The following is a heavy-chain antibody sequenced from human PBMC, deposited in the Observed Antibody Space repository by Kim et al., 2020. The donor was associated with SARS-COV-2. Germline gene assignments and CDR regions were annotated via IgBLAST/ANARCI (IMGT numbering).Heavy chain of an antibody. Sequence: GGSLRLSCAASGFTFNTYWMHWVRQPPGKGLVWVSRINSDGSNTDYADSVKGRFTISRDNAVNTLYLQMNSLTADDTAVYYCATGFIGSGGNSDWGQGTLVTVSS. CDR1: GFTFNTYW. CDR2: INSDGSNT. J-gene: IGHJ4*02. CDR3: ATGFIGSGGNSD. V-gene: IGHV3-74*01. D-gene: IGHD1-26*01.